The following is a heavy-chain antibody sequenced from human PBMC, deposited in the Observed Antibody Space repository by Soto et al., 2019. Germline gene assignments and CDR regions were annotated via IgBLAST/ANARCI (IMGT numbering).Heavy chain of an antibody. D-gene: IGHD4-4*01. Sequence: PGGSLRLSCAASGFTFSSYAMSWVRQAPGKGLEWVSAISGSGGSTYYADSVKGRFTISRDNSKNTLYLQMNSLRAEDTAVYYCAKPRTTVTLPNNWFDPWGQGTLVTVSS. J-gene: IGHJ5*02. CDR1: GFTFSSYA. CDR2: ISGSGGST. CDR3: AKPRTTVTLPNNWFDP. V-gene: IGHV3-23*01.